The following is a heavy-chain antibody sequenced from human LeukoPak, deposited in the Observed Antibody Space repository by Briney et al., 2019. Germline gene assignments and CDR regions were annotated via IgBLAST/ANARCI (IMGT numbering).Heavy chain of an antibody. CDR1: NASFRPYY. Sequence: SETLSLTCDVYNASFRPYYWLWLRQYPGKGLEYIGEVNYRGGGNYNPPLNSRASISIDTSKNQFSLKLSSVTAADTAVYYCAKDIAQETWGQGTLVTFSS. V-gene: IGHV4-34*01. CDR2: VNYRGGG. D-gene: IGHD6-13*01. J-gene: IGHJ5*02. CDR3: AKDIAQET.